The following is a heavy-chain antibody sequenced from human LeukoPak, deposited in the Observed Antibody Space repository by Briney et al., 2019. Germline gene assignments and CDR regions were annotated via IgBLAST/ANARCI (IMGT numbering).Heavy chain of an antibody. J-gene: IGHJ4*02. CDR2: MNPDGSGK. V-gene: IGHV3-7*01. Sequence: GGSLRLSCVASGFTFGDSWMSWVRQAPGKGLEWVANMNPDGSGKYYVDSVKGRFTVSRDNAKNSLSLQMNSLRAEDTAVYYCARQRGSGCLDYWGQGTLVTVSS. CDR1: GFTFGDSW. D-gene: IGHD6-19*01. CDR3: ARQRGSGCLDY.